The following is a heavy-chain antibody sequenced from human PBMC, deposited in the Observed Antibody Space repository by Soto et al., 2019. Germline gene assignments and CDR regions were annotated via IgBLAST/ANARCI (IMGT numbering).Heavy chain of an antibody. V-gene: IGHV4-31*03. CDR3: ARGFKGVFWGVFSYFDD. J-gene: IGHJ4*02. CDR2: IYYIVST. Sequence: PSATLSLTGPVSGGSLSSGGYYGSWIRQHAGKGLEWIWYIYYIVSTYYNPSLNSRVTISVDTSKNQFPWKLGLVTAADTAVYYWARGFKGVFWGVFSYFDDWGRATLVTFSS. CDR1: GGSLSSGGYY. D-gene: IGHD3-3*01.